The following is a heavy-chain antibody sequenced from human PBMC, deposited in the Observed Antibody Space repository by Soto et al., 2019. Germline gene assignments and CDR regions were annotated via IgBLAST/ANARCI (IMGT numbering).Heavy chain of an antibody. J-gene: IGHJ6*03. CDR2: IYYSGST. CDR3: ASWSSDYYYYMDV. CDR1: GGSISSYY. D-gene: IGHD3-10*01. V-gene: IGHV4-59*01. Sequence: SETLSLTCTVSGGSISSYYRSWIRQPPGKGLEWIGYIYYSGSTNYNPFLKSRVTISVDTSKNQFSLKLSSVTAADTAVYYCASWSSDYYYYMDVWGKGTTVTXSS.